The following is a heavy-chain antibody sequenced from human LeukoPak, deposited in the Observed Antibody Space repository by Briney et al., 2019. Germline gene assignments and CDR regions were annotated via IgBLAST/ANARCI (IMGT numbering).Heavy chain of an antibody. Sequence: ASVKVSCKASGYTFTSYGISWVRQAPGQGLEWMGWISTYNGNTNYAQKLQGRVTMTTDTSTSTAYMVLRSLRSDDTAVYYCARSGVPAAPNGMDVWGQGATVTVSS. J-gene: IGHJ6*02. CDR3: ARSGVPAAPNGMDV. CDR1: GYTFTSYG. CDR2: ISTYNGNT. V-gene: IGHV1-18*01. D-gene: IGHD2-2*01.